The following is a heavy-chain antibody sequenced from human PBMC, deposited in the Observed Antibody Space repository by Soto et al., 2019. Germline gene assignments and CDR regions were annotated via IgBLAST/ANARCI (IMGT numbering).Heavy chain of an antibody. Sequence: GGSLRLSCAASGFTFSRYSVNWVRQAPGKGLEWVSYISSSSSTIHYADSVKGRFTTSRDNAKNSLYLQMNRLRDEDTAVYYCASQTAVAGMGYGMDVWGQGTTVTVSS. CDR3: ASQTAVAGMGYGMDV. V-gene: IGHV3-48*02. D-gene: IGHD6-19*01. CDR2: ISSSSSTI. CDR1: GFTFSRYS. J-gene: IGHJ6*02.